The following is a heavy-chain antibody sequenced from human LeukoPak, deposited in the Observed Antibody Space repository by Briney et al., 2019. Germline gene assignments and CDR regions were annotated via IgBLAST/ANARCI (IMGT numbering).Heavy chain of an antibody. J-gene: IGHJ4*02. V-gene: IGHV5-51*01. D-gene: IGHD6-6*01. CDR1: GYRFTSSW. CDR2: IYPANSDT. Sequence: GESLKISCKGSGYRFTSSWIGWVRQMPGKGLEWMGIIYPANSDTRYSPSFQGQVTISADKSISTAYLQWSSLKASDTAMYYCARLRAAQRSDFDYWGQGTLVTVSA. CDR3: ARLRAAQRSDFDY.